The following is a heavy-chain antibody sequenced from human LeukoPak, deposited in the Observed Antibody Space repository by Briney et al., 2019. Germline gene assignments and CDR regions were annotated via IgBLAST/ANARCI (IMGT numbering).Heavy chain of an antibody. CDR1: RYTFTGYD. CDR3: ARGRVSGGNDY. CDR2: INPNNGDS. Sequence: ASVKVSCKASRYTFTGYDLHWVRQAPGQGLAYMGWINPNNGDSKNTQTFQGRVTMTRETSISTVYMELRRLRPDDTAVYYCARGRVSGGNDYGGQGTLLTVSS. J-gene: IGHJ4*02. D-gene: IGHD3-16*01. V-gene: IGHV1-2*02.